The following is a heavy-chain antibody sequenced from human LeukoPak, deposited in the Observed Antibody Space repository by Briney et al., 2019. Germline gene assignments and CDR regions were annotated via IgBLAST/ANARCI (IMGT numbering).Heavy chain of an antibody. J-gene: IGHJ3*02. CDR2: INPNSGGT. Sequence: EASVKVSCKASGYTFTSYYMHWVRQAPGQGLEWMGWINPNSGGTNYAQKFQGRVTMTRDTSISTAYMELSRLRSDDTAVYYCARYCSSTSCYWGAFDIWGQGTMVTVSS. CDR3: ARYCSSTSCYWGAFDI. CDR1: GYTFTSYY. D-gene: IGHD2-2*01. V-gene: IGHV1-2*02.